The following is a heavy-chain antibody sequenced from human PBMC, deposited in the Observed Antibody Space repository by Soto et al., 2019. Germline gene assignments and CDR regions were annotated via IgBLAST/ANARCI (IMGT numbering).Heavy chain of an antibody. J-gene: IGHJ5*02. CDR2: INNDGSST. D-gene: IGHD6-13*01. CDR3: ARPGSPYTSTSYDAHWFDP. Sequence: HPGGSLRLSCIASGFTFSNYWMQWVRQAPGKGLVWVARINNDGSSTTYADSVKGRFTISRDNAKNTLYLQMNSLRVEDTAVFYCARPGSPYTSTSYDAHWFDPWGQGTLVTVSS. V-gene: IGHV3-74*01. CDR1: GFTFSNYW.